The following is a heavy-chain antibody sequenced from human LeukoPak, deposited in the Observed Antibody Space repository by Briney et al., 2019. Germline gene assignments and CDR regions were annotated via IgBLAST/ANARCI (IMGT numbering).Heavy chain of an antibody. CDR2: ISYDGSNK. D-gene: IGHD3-10*01. J-gene: IGHJ4*02. Sequence: GGSLRLSCAASGFTFSSYATHWVRQAPGKGLEWVAVISYDGSNKYYADSVKGRFTISRDNSKNTLYLQMDSLRTEDTAVYYCARSVGSMVRGVIITTILDYWGQGTLVTVSS. V-gene: IGHV3-30-3*01. CDR3: ARSVGSMVRGVIITTILDY. CDR1: GFTFSSYA.